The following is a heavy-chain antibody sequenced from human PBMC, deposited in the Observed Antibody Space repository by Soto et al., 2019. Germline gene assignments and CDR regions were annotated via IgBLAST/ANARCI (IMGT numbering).Heavy chain of an antibody. CDR2: ISPYNGNT. V-gene: IGHV1-18*01. CDR1: GYTFTNDG. D-gene: IGHD2-15*01. J-gene: IGHJ4*02. CDR3: ARDLGVVVVTATFDY. Sequence: QVQLVQSGAEVKKPGASVKVSCKASGYTFTNDGISWVRQAPGQGLEWMGWISPYNGNTNYAQKLRDRVTMTTDTSMSTAYMELRSLISDDTAVYYCARDLGVVVVTATFDYWGQGTLVTVSS.